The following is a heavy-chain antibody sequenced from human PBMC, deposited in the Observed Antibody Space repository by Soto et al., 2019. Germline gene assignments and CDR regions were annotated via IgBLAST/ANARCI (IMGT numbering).Heavy chain of an antibody. CDR2: IYYSGST. V-gene: IGHV4-31*03. Sequence: LSLTCTFSGGSISSGGYYWSWIRQHPGKGLEWIGYIYYSGSTYYNPSLKSRVTISVDTSKNQFSLKLSSVTAADTAVYYCAGTYYYDSSGYYYPNWFDPWGQGTLVTVSS. CDR1: GGSISSGGYY. CDR3: AGTYYYDSSGYYYPNWFDP. J-gene: IGHJ5*02. D-gene: IGHD3-22*01.